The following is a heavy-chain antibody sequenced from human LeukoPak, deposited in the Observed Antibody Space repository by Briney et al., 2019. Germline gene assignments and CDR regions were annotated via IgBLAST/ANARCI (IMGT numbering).Heavy chain of an antibody. CDR1: GGSFSGYY. D-gene: IGHD3-22*01. Sequence: PSETLSLTCAVYGGSFSGYYWSWIRQPPGKGLEWIGSIYYSGSTYYNPSLKSRVTISVDTSKNQFSLKLSSVTAADTAVYYCAREGSSYDSSTNDAFDIWGQGTMVTVSS. V-gene: IGHV4-34*01. J-gene: IGHJ3*02. CDR2: IYYSGST. CDR3: AREGSSYDSSTNDAFDI.